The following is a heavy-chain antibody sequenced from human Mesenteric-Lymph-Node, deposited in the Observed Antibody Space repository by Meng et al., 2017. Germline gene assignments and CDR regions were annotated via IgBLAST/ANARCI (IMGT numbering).Heavy chain of an antibody. D-gene: IGHD1-14*01. CDR2: IKLDASEK. J-gene: IGHJ4*02. Sequence: GGSLRLSCAVSGFIFSDYWVTWVRQAPGKGLEWVASIKLDASEKFYVDSVRGRFTISRDNAKKSLYLQMNSLRDEDTAMYYCESSGYHTGWQSFYLTDWGQGTLVTVSS. CDR3: ESSGYHTGWQSFYLTD. V-gene: IGHV3-7*01. CDR1: GFIFSDYW.